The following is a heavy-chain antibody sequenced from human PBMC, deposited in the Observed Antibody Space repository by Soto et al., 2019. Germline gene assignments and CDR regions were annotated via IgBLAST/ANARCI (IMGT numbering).Heavy chain of an antibody. V-gene: IGHV4-30-4*01. CDR3: ARVTDYHFDY. Sequence: SETLSLTCTVSGGSVSSGDYYWSWIRQPPGKGLEWIGYIYYSGSTYYNPSLKSRVTISVDTSKNQFSLKLSSVTAADTAVYYCARVTDYHFDYWGQGTLVTVSS. D-gene: IGHD4-17*01. CDR1: GGSVSSGDYY. J-gene: IGHJ4*02. CDR2: IYYSGST.